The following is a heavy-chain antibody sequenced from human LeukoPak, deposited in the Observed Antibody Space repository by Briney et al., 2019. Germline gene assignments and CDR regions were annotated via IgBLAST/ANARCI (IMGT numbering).Heavy chain of an antibody. Sequence: GGSLRLSCAASGFTFSSYAMHWVRQAPGKGLEWVAVISYDGSNRYYADSVKGRFTISRDNSKNTLYLQMNSLRAEDTAVYYCARESEPRLIWFVGGEHYYFDYWGQGTLVTVSS. CDR3: ARESEPRLIWFVGGEHYYFDY. D-gene: IGHD3-10*01. J-gene: IGHJ4*02. V-gene: IGHV3-30-3*01. CDR1: GFTFSSYA. CDR2: ISYDGSNR.